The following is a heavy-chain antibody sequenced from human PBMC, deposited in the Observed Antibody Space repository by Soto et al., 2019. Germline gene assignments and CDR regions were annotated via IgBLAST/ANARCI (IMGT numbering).Heavy chain of an antibody. Sequence: PGGSLRLSCAASGFTFSSYGMHWVRQAPGKGLEWVAVISYDGSNKYYADSVKGRFTISRDNSKNTLYLQMNSLRAEDTAVYYCAKDQHDNSSGWWYYYYYYMDVWGKGTTVTVSS. V-gene: IGHV3-30*18. CDR3: AKDQHDNSSGWWYYYYYYMDV. CDR2: ISYDGSNK. D-gene: IGHD6-19*01. CDR1: GFTFSSYG. J-gene: IGHJ6*03.